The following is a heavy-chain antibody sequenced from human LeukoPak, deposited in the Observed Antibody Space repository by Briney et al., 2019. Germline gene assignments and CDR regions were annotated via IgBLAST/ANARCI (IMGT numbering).Heavy chain of an antibody. D-gene: IGHD6-19*01. J-gene: IGHJ4*02. Sequence: ASVKVSCKASGYTFTFYAMHWVRQAPGQGPAWMGWLNTVNGNTKYSQKFQGRVTITRDTSATTAYMELSSLTSEDTAVYYCARGSSSDWPFDYWGQGTLVTVSS. CDR1: GYTFTFYA. CDR3: ARGSSSDWPFDY. CDR2: LNTVNGNT. V-gene: IGHV1-3*04.